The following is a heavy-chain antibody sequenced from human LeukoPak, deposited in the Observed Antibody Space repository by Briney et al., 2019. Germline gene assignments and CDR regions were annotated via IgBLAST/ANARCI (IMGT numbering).Heavy chain of an antibody. J-gene: IGHJ5*02. Sequence: PGGSLRLSCAVSGFTFSSYSMNWVRQAPGKGLEWVSYISSSSSTIYYADSVKGRFTISRDNSKNTLYLQMNSLRAEDTAVYYCAKDFLYGSGPNWFDPWGQGTLVTVSS. CDR1: GFTFSSYS. CDR2: ISSSSSTI. V-gene: IGHV3-48*01. D-gene: IGHD3-10*01. CDR3: AKDFLYGSGPNWFDP.